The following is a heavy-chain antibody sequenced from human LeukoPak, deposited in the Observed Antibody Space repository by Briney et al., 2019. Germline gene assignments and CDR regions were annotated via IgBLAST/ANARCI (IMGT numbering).Heavy chain of an antibody. J-gene: IGHJ6*04. Sequence: PGGSLGLSCAASGFTFSSYWMSWVRQAPGKGLEWVANIKQDGSEKYYVDSVKGRFTISRDNAKNSLYLQMNSLRAEDTAVYYCARDQRWNILTGYYHYYYYGMDVWGKGTTVTVSS. CDR2: IKQDGSEK. CDR1: GFTFSSYW. CDR3: ARDQRWNILTGYYHYYYYGMDV. V-gene: IGHV3-7*03. D-gene: IGHD3-9*01.